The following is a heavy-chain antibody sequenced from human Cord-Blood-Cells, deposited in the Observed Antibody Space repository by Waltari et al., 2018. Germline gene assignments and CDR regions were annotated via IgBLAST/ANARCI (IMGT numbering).Heavy chain of an antibody. CDR1: GFLFSNAW. V-gene: IGHV3-15*01. CDR3: TTAIYY. Sequence: EVQLVESGGGLVRLGGSLRLPCAASGFLFSNAWRSWVGQAPGKGLGWVGRIKSKTDGGTTDYAAPVKGRFTISRDDSKNTLYLQMNSLKTEHTAVYYCTTAIYYWGQGTLVTVSS. J-gene: IGHJ4*02. CDR2: IKSKTDGGTT. D-gene: IGHD3-3*02.